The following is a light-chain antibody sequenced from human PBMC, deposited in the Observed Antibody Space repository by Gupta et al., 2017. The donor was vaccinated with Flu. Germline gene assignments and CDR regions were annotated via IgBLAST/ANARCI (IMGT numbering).Light chain of an antibody. CDR1: HVISSA. CDR3: QQMNNLLVA. CDR2: DAS. V-gene: IGKV1D-13*01. J-gene: IGKJ3*01. Sequence: PSSLSPSVGARVPSSCRERHVISSALARYQQKPGKAPKLLIYDASTTDTRVPSRFSGSETGSDFTLTISSLQPEDFGTYYCQQMNNLLVAFGHGTKVDIK.